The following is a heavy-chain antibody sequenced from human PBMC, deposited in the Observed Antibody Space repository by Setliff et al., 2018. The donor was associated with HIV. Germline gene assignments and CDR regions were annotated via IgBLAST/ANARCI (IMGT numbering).Heavy chain of an antibody. V-gene: IGHV1-18*01. J-gene: IGHJ3*02. CDR3: AREYYDFWSGYSDAFHI. Sequence: ASVKVSCKASGYTFSSYGVNWVRQAPGQGLEWMGWISAYNGNTNYAQTLQGRVTMTTDTSTSTAYMELRSLRSDDTAVYYCAREYYDFWSGYSDAFHIWGQGTMVTVSS. D-gene: IGHD3-3*01. CDR1: GYTFSSYG. CDR2: ISAYNGNT.